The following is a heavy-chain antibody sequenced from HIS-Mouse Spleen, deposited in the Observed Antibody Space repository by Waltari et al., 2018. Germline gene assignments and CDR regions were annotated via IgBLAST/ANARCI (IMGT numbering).Heavy chain of an antibody. CDR3: ARAPTGFLEWFDAFDI. D-gene: IGHD3-3*01. CDR1: GGSISSSSYY. V-gene: IGHV4-39*07. J-gene: IGHJ3*02. CDR2: MYYSGST. Sequence: QLQLQESGPGLVKPSETLSLTCTVSGGSISSSSYYWGWIRQPPGKGLEWIGSMYYSGSTDYNPSLKSRVTISVDTSKNQFSLKLSSVTAADTAVYYCARAPTGFLEWFDAFDIWGQGTMVTVSS.